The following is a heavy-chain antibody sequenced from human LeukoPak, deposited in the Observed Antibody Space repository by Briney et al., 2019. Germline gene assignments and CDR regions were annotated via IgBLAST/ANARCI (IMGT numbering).Heavy chain of an antibody. Sequence: GGSLRLSCAASGFTFTNYDMHWVRQPTGKGLEWVSSIGIGGDRYYPDSVKGRFTISRGNAQNSLYLQMNSLRAGDTGVYYCTRGTRTGANWFDPWGQGTLVSVSS. J-gene: IGHJ5*02. CDR3: TRGTRTGANWFDP. D-gene: IGHD7-27*01. V-gene: IGHV3-13*04. CDR1: GFTFTNYD. CDR2: IGIGGDR.